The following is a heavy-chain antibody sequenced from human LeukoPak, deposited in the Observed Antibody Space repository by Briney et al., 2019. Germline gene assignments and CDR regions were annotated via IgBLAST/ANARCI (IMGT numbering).Heavy chain of an antibody. CDR2: INPSGIST. D-gene: IGHD3-22*01. CDR1: GYIFTNHY. V-gene: IGHV1-46*01. CDR3: ASPIQGYDSLEYAFDI. Sequence: ASVKVSCKSSGYIFTNHYMHWVRQAPGQGLEWMGLINPSGISTLYAEKFRGRIIMTRDMSTATDYMELSSLRSEDTAVYYCASPIQGYDSLEYAFDIWGQGTMVTVSS. J-gene: IGHJ3*02.